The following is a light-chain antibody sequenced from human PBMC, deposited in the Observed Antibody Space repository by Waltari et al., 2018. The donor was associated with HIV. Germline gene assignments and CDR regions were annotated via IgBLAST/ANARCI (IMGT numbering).Light chain of an antibody. CDR1: CRDVGGSNY. V-gene: IGLV2-14*03. CDR2: DVS. Sequence: QSALTPPASVSGSPVPSITIFFTGTCRDVGGSNYVSWYQQHPGKAPKLMIYDVSNRPSGVSNRFSGSKSGNTASLTISGLQAEDEADYYCSSYTSSSTLWVFGGGTKLTVL. J-gene: IGLJ3*02. CDR3: SSYTSSSTLWV.